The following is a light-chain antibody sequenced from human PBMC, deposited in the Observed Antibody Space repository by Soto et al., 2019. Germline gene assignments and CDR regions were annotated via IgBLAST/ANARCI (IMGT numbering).Light chain of an antibody. CDR1: QTVNNY. V-gene: IGKV3-11*01. Sequence: LTQSPATLSVSPGGRTILSCRASQTVNNYLAWYQQKPGQAPRLLIYDTSKRAPGVPARFIGSGSGTDFTLTISSLEPEDFAVYYCHQRSNWPPDTFGQGTRLEI. CDR3: HQRSNWPPDT. CDR2: DTS. J-gene: IGKJ5*01.